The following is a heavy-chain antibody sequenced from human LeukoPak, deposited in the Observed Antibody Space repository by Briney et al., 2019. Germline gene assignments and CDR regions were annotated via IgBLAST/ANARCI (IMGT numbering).Heavy chain of an antibody. CDR1: GFTFSGYA. CDR3: ARAIHSSGYPPVDY. Sequence: GGSLRLSCAAPGFTFSGYAMHWVRQAPGKGLEYVAAISSNGGSTYYASSVKGRFTISRDDSKNTLYLQMGSLRAEDMALYYCARAIHSSGYPPVDYWGQGTLVTVSS. J-gene: IGHJ4*02. CDR2: ISSNGGST. D-gene: IGHD3-22*01. V-gene: IGHV3-64*01.